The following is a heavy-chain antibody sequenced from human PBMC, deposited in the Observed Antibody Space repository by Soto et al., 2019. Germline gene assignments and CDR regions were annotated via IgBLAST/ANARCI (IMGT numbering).Heavy chain of an antibody. CDR3: ARVMCGDCSTYYYYSRDV. Sequence: EVQLVESGGGLVKPGGSLRLSCAASGFTFGTYTMNWVRQAPGKGLEWVSSIGTTSSYIYYADSVRGRFTISRDNARDSLYLQMSSLRAEDTAVYYCARVMCGDCSTYYYYSRDVWGQGTTVTVSS. J-gene: IGHJ6*02. V-gene: IGHV3-21*01. D-gene: IGHD2-21*02. CDR1: GFTFGTYT. CDR2: IGTTSSYI.